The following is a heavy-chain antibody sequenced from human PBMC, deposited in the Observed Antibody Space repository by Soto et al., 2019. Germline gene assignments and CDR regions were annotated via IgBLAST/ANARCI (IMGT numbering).Heavy chain of an antibody. CDR1: GGSFRNYY. J-gene: IGHJ5*02. D-gene: IGHD3-3*01. CDR3: ERAERFPRSWFDP. Sequence: SSETLSPTCGVYGGSFRNYYWVWVRQPPGKGLGWIGEVNHSGEATYNPSPQSRVSISLDTSNNHFSLKMTSVTAADTAIYFFERAERFPRSWFDPWGQVAQVTVSS. CDR2: VNHSGEA. V-gene: IGHV4-34*01.